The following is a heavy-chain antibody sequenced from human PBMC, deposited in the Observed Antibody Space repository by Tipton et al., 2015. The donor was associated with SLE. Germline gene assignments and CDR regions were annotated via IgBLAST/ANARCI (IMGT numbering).Heavy chain of an antibody. V-gene: IGHV4-38-2*02. D-gene: IGHD6-13*01. CDR2: IYHRGST. CDR3: ARVEAGNWFDP. Sequence: LRLSCTVSGYSISSGYYWGWIRQPPGKGLEWIGSIYHRGSTYYNPSLKSRVTITVDTSKNQFSLKLSSVTAADTAVYYCARVEAGNWFDPWGQGTLVTVSS. J-gene: IGHJ5*02. CDR1: GYSISSGYY.